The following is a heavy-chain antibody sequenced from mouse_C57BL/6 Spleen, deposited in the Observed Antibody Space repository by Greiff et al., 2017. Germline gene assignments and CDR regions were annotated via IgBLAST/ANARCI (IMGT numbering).Heavy chain of an antibody. CDR1: GYTFTDYY. CDR3: ARGDYDEAWFAY. Sequence: VPLQQSGPELVKPGASVKISCKASGYTFTDYYMNWVKPSHGKSLEWIGDINPNNGGTSYNQKFTGQAPLTVAKSSRTAYMELRSLTSEDSAVYYCARGDYDEAWFAYGGQGTLVTVSA. J-gene: IGHJ3*01. V-gene: IGHV1-26*01. D-gene: IGHD2-4*01. CDR2: INPNNGGT.